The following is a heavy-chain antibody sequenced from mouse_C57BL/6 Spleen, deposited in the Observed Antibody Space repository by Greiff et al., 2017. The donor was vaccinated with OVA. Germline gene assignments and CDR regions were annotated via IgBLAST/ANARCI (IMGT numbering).Heavy chain of an antibody. V-gene: IGHV1-80*01. CDR1: GYAFSSYW. J-gene: IGHJ2*01. CDR3: AREWWGYYVDY. Sequence: QVQLKESGAELVKPGASVKISCKASGYAFSSYWMNWVKQRPGKGLEWIGQIYPGDGDTNYNGKFKGKATLTADKSSSTAYMQLSSLTSEDSAVYFCAREWWGYYVDYWGQGTTLTVSS. CDR2: IYPGDGDT. D-gene: IGHD1-1*02.